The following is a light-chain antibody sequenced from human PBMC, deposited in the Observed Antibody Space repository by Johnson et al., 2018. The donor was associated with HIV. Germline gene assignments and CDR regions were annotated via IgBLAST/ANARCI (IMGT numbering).Light chain of an antibody. CDR3: GTWDSSLSALYV. Sequence: QSVLTQPPSVSAAPGQKVTISCSGSSCDIGNNYVSCHQQFPGTAPKLLIYDNNKRPSGIPDRFSGSKSGTSATLGITGLQTGDEADYYCGTWDSSLSALYVLGTSTKVTVL. CDR1: SCDIGNNY. J-gene: IGLJ1*01. CDR2: DNN. V-gene: IGLV1-51*01.